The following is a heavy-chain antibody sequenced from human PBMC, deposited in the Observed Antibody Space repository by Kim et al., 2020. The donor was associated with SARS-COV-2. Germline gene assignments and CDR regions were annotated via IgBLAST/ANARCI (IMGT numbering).Heavy chain of an antibody. CDR3: ARDSGIVVVPAATPEDYYYGMDV. CDR1: GGSISSSNW. Sequence: SETLSLTCAVSGGSISSSNWWSWVRQPPGKGLEWIGEIYHSGSTNYNPSLKSRVTISVDKSKNQFSLKLSSVTAADTAVYYCARDSGIVVVPAATPEDYYYGMDVWGQGTTVTVSS. CDR2: IYHSGST. V-gene: IGHV4-4*02. J-gene: IGHJ6*02. D-gene: IGHD2-2*01.